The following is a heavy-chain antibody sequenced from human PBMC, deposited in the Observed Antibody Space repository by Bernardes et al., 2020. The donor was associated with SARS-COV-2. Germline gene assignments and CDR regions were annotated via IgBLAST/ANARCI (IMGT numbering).Heavy chain of an antibody. V-gene: IGHV1-24*01. Sequence: ASVKVSCKVSGYTLTALSMHWVRQAPGKGLEWMGGFDPEDGETIYAQKFQGRVTMTEDTSTDTAYMELSSLRSEDTAVYYCATVRPHDYGDYGWYNWFDPWGQGTLVTVSS. J-gene: IGHJ5*02. CDR1: GYTLTALS. CDR2: FDPEDGET. D-gene: IGHD4-17*01. CDR3: ATVRPHDYGDYGWYNWFDP.